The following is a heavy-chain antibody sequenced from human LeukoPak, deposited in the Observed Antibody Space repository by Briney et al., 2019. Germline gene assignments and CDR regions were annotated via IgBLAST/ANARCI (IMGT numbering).Heavy chain of an antibody. CDR1: GYTFSDHY. Sequence: PGGSLRLSCAVSGYTFSDHYIDWVRQAPGEGLEWVGHTRNKANNYATEYAASVKGRFTISRDDSRNSVYLQMNSLKTEDTAVYYCTRWRSGTSDWGQGTLDTVSS. CDR2: TRNKANNYAT. V-gene: IGHV3-72*01. CDR3: TRWRSGTSD. D-gene: IGHD4-23*01. J-gene: IGHJ4*02.